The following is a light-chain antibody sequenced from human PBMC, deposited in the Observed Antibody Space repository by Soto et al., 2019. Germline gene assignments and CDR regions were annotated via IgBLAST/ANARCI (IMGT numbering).Light chain of an antibody. Sequence: EIVLTQSPATLSLSPGERATLSCRASQSVSSYLAWYQQKPGQAPRVLIYDTSNRATGIPARFSGSGSGTDFTLTISSLEPEDFAVYYCQQYHNWPPQYTFGQGTKLQIK. CDR1: QSVSSY. J-gene: IGKJ2*01. V-gene: IGKV3-11*01. CDR2: DTS. CDR3: QQYHNWPPQYT.